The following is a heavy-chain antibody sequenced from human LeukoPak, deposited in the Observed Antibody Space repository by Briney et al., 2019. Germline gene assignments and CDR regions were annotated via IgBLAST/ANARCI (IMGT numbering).Heavy chain of an antibody. CDR3: AREEMTTEGYYYYYYMDV. J-gene: IGHJ6*03. Sequence: GASVKVSCKASGYTFTSYDINWVRQATGQGLEWMGWMNPNSGNTGYAQKFQGRVTMTRNTSISTAYMELSSLRSEDTAVYYCAREEMTTEGYYYYYYMDVWGKGTTVTVSS. CDR1: GYTFTSYD. CDR2: MNPNSGNT. V-gene: IGHV1-8*01. D-gene: IGHD4-11*01.